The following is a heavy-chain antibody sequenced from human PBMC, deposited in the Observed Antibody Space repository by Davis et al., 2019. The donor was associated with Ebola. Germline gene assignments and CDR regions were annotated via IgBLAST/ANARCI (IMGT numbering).Heavy chain of an antibody. CDR3: ARAVSLGSGYFDL. J-gene: IGHJ2*01. CDR1: GVTFSSYW. Sequence: PGGSLRLSCAASGVTFSSYWMSWVRRAPGKGLEWVANIKQEGSEKDYVDSVKGRFTISRDNAKNSLYLQMNSLRAEDTAVYYCARAVSLGSGYFDLWGRGTLVTVSS. D-gene: IGHD3-10*01. CDR2: IKQEGSEK. V-gene: IGHV3-7*01.